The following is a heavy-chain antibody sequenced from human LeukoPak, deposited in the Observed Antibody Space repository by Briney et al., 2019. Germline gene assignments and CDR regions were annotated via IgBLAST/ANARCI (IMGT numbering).Heavy chain of an antibody. J-gene: IGHJ4*02. CDR3: ARRVKVGATSHFDY. CDR1: GGSISSYY. V-gene: IGHV4-59*01. CDR2: IYYSGST. Sequence: SETLSLTCTVSGGSISSYYWSWIRQPPGKGLEWIGYIYYSGSTNYNPSLKSRVTISVDTSKNQFSLKLSSVTAADTAVYYCARRVKVGATSHFDYWGQGTLVTVPS. D-gene: IGHD1-26*01.